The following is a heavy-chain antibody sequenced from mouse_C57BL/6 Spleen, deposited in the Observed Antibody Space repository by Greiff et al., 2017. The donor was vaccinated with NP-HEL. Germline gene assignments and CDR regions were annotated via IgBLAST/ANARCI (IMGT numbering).Heavy chain of an antibody. J-gene: IGHJ2*01. CDR2: IYPGDGDT. V-gene: IGHV1-80*01. Sequence: QVQLKQSGAELVKPGASVKISCKASGYAFSSYWMNWVKQRPGKGLEWIGQIYPGDGDTNYNGKFKGKATLTADKSSSTAYMQLSSLTSEDSAVYFCARGPNGSSYDFDYWGQGTTLTVSS. D-gene: IGHD1-1*01. CDR3: ARGPNGSSYDFDY. CDR1: GYAFSSYW.